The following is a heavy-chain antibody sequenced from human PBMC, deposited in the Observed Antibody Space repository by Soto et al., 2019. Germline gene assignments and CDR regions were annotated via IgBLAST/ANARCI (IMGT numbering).Heavy chain of an antibody. V-gene: IGHV3-30*03. Sequence: PGGSLRLSCAASGFTFSSYGMHWVRQAPGKGLEWVAVISYDGSNKYYADSVKGRFTISRDNAKNSLYLQMNSLRAEDTAVYYCARGNRYAAFDIWGQGTMVTVSS. CDR1: GFTFSSYG. J-gene: IGHJ3*02. CDR2: ISYDGSNK. CDR3: ARGNRYAAFDI. D-gene: IGHD1-1*01.